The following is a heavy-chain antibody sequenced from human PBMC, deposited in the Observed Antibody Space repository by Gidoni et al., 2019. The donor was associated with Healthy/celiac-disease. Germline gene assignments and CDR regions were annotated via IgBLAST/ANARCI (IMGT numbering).Heavy chain of an antibody. CDR2: IIPILVIA. CDR1: GGTFSSYA. Sequence: QVQLVQSGAEVKKPGSSVKVSCKASGGTFSSYAISWVRQAPGQGFEWRGRIIPILVIANYAQKFQGRVTITADKSTSTAYMELSSLSSEDTAVYYCARATTAGTGAGAFDIWGQGTMVTVSS. J-gene: IGHJ3*02. D-gene: IGHD6-19*01. CDR3: ARATTAGTGAGAFDI. V-gene: IGHV1-69*04.